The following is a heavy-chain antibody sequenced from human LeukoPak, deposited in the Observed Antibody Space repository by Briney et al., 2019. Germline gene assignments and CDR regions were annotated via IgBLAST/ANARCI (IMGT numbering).Heavy chain of an antibody. Sequence: SETLSLACTVSGGSVSRGNYGWGWLHQPRGKGLEWIGSIYYIGSTFYNPSLKSRVTIFVDTSKNQLSLKLSSVTAADTAVYYCARHAGSGVVDPWGQGTLVTVSS. CDR3: ARHAGSGVVDP. J-gene: IGHJ5*02. V-gene: IGHV4-39*01. CDR1: GGSVSRGNYG. D-gene: IGHD2-15*01. CDR2: IYYIGST.